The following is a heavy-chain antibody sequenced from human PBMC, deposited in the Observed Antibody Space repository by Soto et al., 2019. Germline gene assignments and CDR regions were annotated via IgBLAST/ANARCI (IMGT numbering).Heavy chain of an antibody. CDR1: GFTFSSYS. V-gene: IGHV3-21*01. D-gene: IGHD1-26*01. J-gene: IGHJ4*02. Sequence: GGSLRLSCAASGFTFSSYSMNWVRQAPGKGLEWVSSISSSSSYIYYADSVKGRFTISRDNAKNSLYLQMNSLRDEDTAVYYCARAPPGKIIVGARDYWGQGTLVTVSS. CDR3: ARAPPGKIIVGARDY. CDR2: ISSSSSYI.